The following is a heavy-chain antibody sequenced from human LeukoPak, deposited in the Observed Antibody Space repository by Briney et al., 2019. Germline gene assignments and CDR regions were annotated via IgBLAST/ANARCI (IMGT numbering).Heavy chain of an antibody. Sequence: GASVKVSCKASGYTFTSYYMHWVRQAPGQGLEWMGIINPSGGSTSYAQKFQGRVTMTRDTSTSTVYMELSSLRSEDTAVYYCARGPNGSGSYYLLFDYWGQGTLVTVSS. V-gene: IGHV1-46*01. J-gene: IGHJ4*02. CDR2: INPSGGST. CDR3: ARGPNGSGSYYLLFDY. CDR1: GYTFTSYY. D-gene: IGHD3-10*01.